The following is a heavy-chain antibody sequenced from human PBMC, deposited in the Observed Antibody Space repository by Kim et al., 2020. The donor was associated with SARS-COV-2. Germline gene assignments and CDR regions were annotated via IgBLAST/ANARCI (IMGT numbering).Heavy chain of an antibody. CDR3: AIESPSYDSSGYGYYGMDV. CDR1: GFTFSSYD. CDR2: IGTAGDT. D-gene: IGHD3-22*01. V-gene: IGHV3-13*01. Sequence: GGSLRLSCAASGFTFSSYDMHWVRQATGKGLEWVSAIGTAGDTYYPGSVKGRFTITRENAKNSLYLQMNSLRAGDTAVYYCAIESPSYDSSGYGYYGMDVWGQGTTVTVSS. J-gene: IGHJ6*02.